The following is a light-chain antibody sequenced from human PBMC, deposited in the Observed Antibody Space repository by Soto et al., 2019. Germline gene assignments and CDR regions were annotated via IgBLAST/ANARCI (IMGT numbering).Light chain of an antibody. CDR3: QQFNTYPIT. V-gene: IGKV1-13*02. J-gene: IGKJ5*01. Sequence: AIQLTQSPSSLSASVGDRVTITCRASQDIRGALAWYQQKPGKPPKLLIFDVSSLQSGVLSRFSGSGSGTDFTLTSSSLQPEDFATYYCQQFNTYPITFGQGTRLEIK. CDR2: DVS. CDR1: QDIRGA.